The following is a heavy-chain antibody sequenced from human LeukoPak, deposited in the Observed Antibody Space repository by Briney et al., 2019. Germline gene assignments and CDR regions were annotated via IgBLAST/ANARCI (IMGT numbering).Heavy chain of an antibody. CDR3: ARESLGGIQLWLRDYYGMDV. V-gene: IGHV3-7*01. D-gene: IGHD5-18*01. J-gene: IGHJ6*02. Sequence: PGGSLRLSCAASGFTFSSYAMSWVRQAPGKGLEWVANIKQDGSEKYYVDSVKGRFTISRDNAKNSLYLQMNSLRAEDTAVYYCARESLGGIQLWLRDYYGMDVWGQGTTVTVSS. CDR1: GFTFSSYA. CDR2: IKQDGSEK.